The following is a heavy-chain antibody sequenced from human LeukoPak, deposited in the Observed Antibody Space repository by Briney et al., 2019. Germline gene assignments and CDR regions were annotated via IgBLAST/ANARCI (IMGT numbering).Heavy chain of an antibody. V-gene: IGHV4-30-4*01. CDR2: IYYSGST. D-gene: IGHD3-22*01. CDR3: ARCHYDSSGTLDY. J-gene: IGHJ4*02. CDR1: GGSISSGDYY. Sequence: SETLSLTCTVSGGSISSGDYYWSWIRQPPGKGLEWIGYIYYSGSTYYNPSLKSRVTISVDTSKNQFSLKLSPVTAADTAVYYCARCHYDSSGTLDYWGQGTLVTVSS.